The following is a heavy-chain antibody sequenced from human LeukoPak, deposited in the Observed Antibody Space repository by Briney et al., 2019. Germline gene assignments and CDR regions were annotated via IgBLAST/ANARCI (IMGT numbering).Heavy chain of an antibody. CDR2: IRMDGGEQ. CDR1: GFTFSSYW. D-gene: IGHD5-24*01. J-gene: IGHJ4*02. Sequence: PGGSLRLSCAASGFTFSSYWMTWVRQPPGKGLEWVANIRMDGGEQYYMDSVEGRFTISRDNAKNSLYLQMYSLRPEDTAVYYCARDKGYNSAYWGRGTLVTVSS. V-gene: IGHV3-7*01. CDR3: ARDKGYNSAY.